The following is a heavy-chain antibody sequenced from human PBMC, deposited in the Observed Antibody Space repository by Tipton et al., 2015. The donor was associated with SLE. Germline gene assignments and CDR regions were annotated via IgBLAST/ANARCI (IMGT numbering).Heavy chain of an antibody. D-gene: IGHD6-19*01. CDR2: IYYSGST. CDR3: ARSGYSSGWYRGRFDI. Sequence: TLSLTCTVSGGSISSGSYYWSWIRQPAGKGLEWIGYIYYSGSTYYNPSLKSRVTISVDTSKNQFFLRLRSVTAADTAVYYCARSGYSSGWYRGRFDIWGQGTMVTVSS. J-gene: IGHJ3*02. V-gene: IGHV4-31*03. CDR1: GGSISSGSYY.